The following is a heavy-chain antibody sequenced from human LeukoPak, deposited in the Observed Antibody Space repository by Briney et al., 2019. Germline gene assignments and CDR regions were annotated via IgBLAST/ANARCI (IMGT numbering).Heavy chain of an antibody. D-gene: IGHD1-26*01. Sequence: ASVKVSCKASGYSFTGYYLHWVRQAPGQGLEWMGCVNPNSGDTNYAQKFQGSVTMTRDTSISTVYMELSRLRSDDTAVYYCARASGSYWWFDSWGQGTLVTVSS. CDR1: GYSFTGYY. CDR3: ARASGSYWWFDS. CDR2: VNPNSGDT. V-gene: IGHV1-2*02. J-gene: IGHJ5*01.